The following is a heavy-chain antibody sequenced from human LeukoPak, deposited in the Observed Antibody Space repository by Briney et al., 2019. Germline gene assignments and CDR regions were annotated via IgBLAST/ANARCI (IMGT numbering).Heavy chain of an antibody. CDR1: GGPFSGYY. J-gene: IGHJ4*02. D-gene: IGHD3-22*01. CDR2: INHSGST. CDR3: ARGHDSYYYDSSGYYYDY. V-gene: IGHV4-34*01. Sequence: PSETLSLTCAVYGGPFSGYYWSWIRQPPRKGLEWIGEINHSGSTNYNPSLKSRVTISVDTSKNQFSLKLSSVTAADTAVYYCARGHDSYYYDSSGYYYDYWGQGTLVTVSS.